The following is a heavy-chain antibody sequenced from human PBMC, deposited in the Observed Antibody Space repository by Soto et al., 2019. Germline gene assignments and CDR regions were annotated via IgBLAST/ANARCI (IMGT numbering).Heavy chain of an antibody. J-gene: IGHJ3*02. CDR2: TSYTGNT. CDR3: ARDLLYDYDSRGLRRPSRPGDAFDI. Sequence: PSETLSLTCIVSGGSITSYHWSWIRQLPEKGLEWIAYTSYTGNTNYNPSFQSRVTISIDTSKNQLSLKMTSMTAADTAVYYCARDLLYDYDSRGLRRPSRPGDAFDIWGQGRMVTVSS. D-gene: IGHD3-22*01. V-gene: IGHV4-59*01. CDR1: GGSITSYH.